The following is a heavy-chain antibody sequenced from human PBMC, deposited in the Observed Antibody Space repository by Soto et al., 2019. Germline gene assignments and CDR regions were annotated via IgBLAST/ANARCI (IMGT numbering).Heavy chain of an antibody. CDR3: ARGESSSSVDHHFFDY. D-gene: IGHD6-13*01. V-gene: IGHV4-39*01. CDR1: AVSIGSSSYY. CDR2: FYYTGNT. Sequence: SETLSLTCTVSAVSIGSSSYYWGWIRQSPGKGLEWLGSFYYTGNTYYNPSFQSRLTISVDTSKNQFSLRLTSVTAADTAIFYCARGESSSSVDHHFFDYWGQGTLVTVSS. J-gene: IGHJ4*02.